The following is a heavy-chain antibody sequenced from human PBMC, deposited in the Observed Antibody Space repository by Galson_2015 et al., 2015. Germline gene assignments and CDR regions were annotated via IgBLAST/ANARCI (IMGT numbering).Heavy chain of an antibody. V-gene: IGHV3-48*03. CDR1: GFSFSNYE. CDR2: ISTIGDVI. J-gene: IGHJ3*02. D-gene: IGHD6-19*01. Sequence: SLRLSCAASGFSFSNYEMNWVRQAPGKGLEWVSYISTIGDVIKYADSVEGRFTISRDNAKNSLYLQMSSLRAEDTALYYCARDRWRSGWHPGGFDIWGQGTVVTVSS. CDR3: ARDRWRSGWHPGGFDI.